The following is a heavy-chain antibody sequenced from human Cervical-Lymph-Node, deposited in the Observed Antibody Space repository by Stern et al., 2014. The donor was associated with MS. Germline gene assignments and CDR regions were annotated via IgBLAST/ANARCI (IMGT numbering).Heavy chain of an antibody. Sequence: VQLVESGGGVDQPGRSLRLSCAASGFTFSNYGMHWVRQAPGKGLEWLAVMWYDGNKKYYADSVRGRFTISRDNSKNPVFLQMSSLTAEDTALYYCARGNWNYEGMGYWGQGTLVTGS. CDR1: GFTFSNYG. CDR3: ARGNWNYEGMGY. V-gene: IGHV3-33*01. D-gene: IGHD1-7*01. CDR2: MWYDGNKK. J-gene: IGHJ4*02.